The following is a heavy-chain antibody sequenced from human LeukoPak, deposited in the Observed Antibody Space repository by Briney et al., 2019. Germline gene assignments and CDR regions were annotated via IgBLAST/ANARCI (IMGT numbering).Heavy chain of an antibody. D-gene: IGHD3-16*02. V-gene: IGHV4-39*07. CDR2: IYYSGST. CDR3: ARLSWDAFDI. CDR1: GGSISSSSYY. Sequence: SETLSLTCTVSGGSISSSSYYWGWIRQPPGKGLEWIGSIYYSGSTYYNPSLKSRVTISVDTSKNQFSLKLSSVTAADTAVYYCARLSWDAFDIWGQGTMVTVSS. J-gene: IGHJ3*02.